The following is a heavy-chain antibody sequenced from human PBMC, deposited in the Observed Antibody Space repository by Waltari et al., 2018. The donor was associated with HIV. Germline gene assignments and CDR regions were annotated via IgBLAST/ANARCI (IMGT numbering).Heavy chain of an antibody. CDR1: GGSISSYY. D-gene: IGHD2-2*01. V-gene: IGHV4-59*01. Sequence: QVQLQESGPGLVKPSETLSLTCTVSGGSISSYYWSWIRQPPGTGLEWIGYIYYSGSTNYNPSLKSRVTISVDTSKNQFSLKLSSVTAADTAVYYCARDLRGYCSSTSCPDFYYYYGMDVWGQGTTVTVSS. CDR3: ARDLRGYCSSTSCPDFYYYYGMDV. J-gene: IGHJ6*02. CDR2: IYYSGST.